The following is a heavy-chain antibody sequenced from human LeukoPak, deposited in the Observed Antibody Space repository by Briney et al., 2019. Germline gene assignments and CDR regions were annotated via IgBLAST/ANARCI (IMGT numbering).Heavy chain of an antibody. J-gene: IGHJ5*02. CDR2: INPSGGST. V-gene: IGHV1-46*01. Sequence: ASVKVSCKASGYTFTSYYMHWVRQAPGQGLEWMGIINPSGGSTSYAQKSQGRVTMTRDTSTSTVYMELSSLRSEDTAVYYCARGPRSMIVVVSGNWFDPWGQGTLVTVSS. D-gene: IGHD3-22*01. CDR3: ARGPRSMIVVVSGNWFDP. CDR1: GYTFTSYY.